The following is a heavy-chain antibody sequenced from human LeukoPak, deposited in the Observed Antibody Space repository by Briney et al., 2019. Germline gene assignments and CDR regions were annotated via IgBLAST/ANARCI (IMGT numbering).Heavy chain of an antibody. CDR3: ARNMAAVSGLHVLDI. CDR1: GGSMSSSSHY. D-gene: IGHD2-15*01. Sequence: SETLSPTCTVSGGSMSSSSHYWGWIRQSPGKGLEWIGSIYYSGSTYYNPSLKRRVLISVDTSKNQFSLELRSVTASDTAIYFCARNMAAVSGLHVLDIWGARTMVSLSS. J-gene: IGHJ3*02. CDR2: IYYSGST. V-gene: IGHV4-39*01.